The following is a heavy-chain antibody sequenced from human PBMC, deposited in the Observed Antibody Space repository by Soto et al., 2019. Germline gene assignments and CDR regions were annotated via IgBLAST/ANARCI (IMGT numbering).Heavy chain of an antibody. J-gene: IGHJ3*02. Sequence: VGSLRLSCAASGFTFSSYAMSWVRQAPGKGLEWVSAISGSGGSTYYADSVKGRFTISRDNSKNTLYLQMNSLRAEDTAVYYCATGEYYDSSGYYSNAFDIWGQGTMVTVSS. D-gene: IGHD3-22*01. CDR2: ISGSGGST. CDR1: GFTFSSYA. CDR3: ATGEYYDSSGYYSNAFDI. V-gene: IGHV3-23*01.